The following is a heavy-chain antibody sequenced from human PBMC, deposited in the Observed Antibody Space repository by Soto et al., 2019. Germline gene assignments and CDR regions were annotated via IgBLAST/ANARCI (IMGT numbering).Heavy chain of an antibody. CDR1: GGSVSSGSYY. D-gene: IGHD2-15*01. CDR3: ARIRYCSGGSCHGESAFVI. J-gene: IGHJ3*02. Sequence: ASETLSLTCTVSGGSVSSGSYYWSWIRQPPGKGLEWIGYIYYSGSTNYNPSLKSRVTISVDTSKNQFSLKLSSVTAADTAVYYCARIRYCSGGSCHGESAFVIWGQGTMVTGSS. CDR2: IYYSGST. V-gene: IGHV4-61*01.